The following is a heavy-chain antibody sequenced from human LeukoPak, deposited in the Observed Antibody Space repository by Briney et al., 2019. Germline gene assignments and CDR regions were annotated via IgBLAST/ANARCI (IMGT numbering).Heavy chain of an antibody. CDR3: AKSLVAAFGY. CDR1: GFTISSYA. CDR2: ISGSGGST. Sequence: PGGSLRLSCAASGFTISSYAMSWVRQAPGKGLEWVSAISGSGGSTYYADSVKGRVTISRDNSKNTLYLQMNSLRAEDTAVYYCAKSLVAAFGYWGQGTLVTVSS. J-gene: IGHJ4*02. V-gene: IGHV3-23*01. D-gene: IGHD5-12*01.